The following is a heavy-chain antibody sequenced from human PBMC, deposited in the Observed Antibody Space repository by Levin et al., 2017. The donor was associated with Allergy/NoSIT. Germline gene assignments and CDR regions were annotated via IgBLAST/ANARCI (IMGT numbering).Heavy chain of an antibody. CDR1: GDRVFSNTAA. J-gene: IGHJ6*02. Sequence: SQTLSLTCAISGDRVFSNTAAWNWIRQSPSRGLEWLGRTYYRSKWINEYAESVKSRVSVNPDTSKNQFSLHLSSVTPDDTAVYYCTRDPGRGYGMDGWGQGTTVTVSS. V-gene: IGHV6-1*01. CDR3: TRDPGRGYGMDG. CDR2: TYYRSKWIN.